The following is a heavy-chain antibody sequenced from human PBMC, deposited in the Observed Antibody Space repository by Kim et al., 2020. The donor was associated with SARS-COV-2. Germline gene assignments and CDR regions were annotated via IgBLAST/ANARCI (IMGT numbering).Heavy chain of an antibody. J-gene: IGHJ3*02. Sequence: SVKVSCKASGGTFSSYAISWVRQAPGQGLEWMGGIIPIFGTANYAQKFQGRVTITADESTSTAYMELSSLRSEDTAVYYCARGVRWFGELSTPDDAFDIWGQGTMVTVSS. V-gene: IGHV1-69*13. D-gene: IGHD3-10*01. CDR2: IIPIFGTA. CDR1: GGTFSSYA. CDR3: ARGVRWFGELSTPDDAFDI.